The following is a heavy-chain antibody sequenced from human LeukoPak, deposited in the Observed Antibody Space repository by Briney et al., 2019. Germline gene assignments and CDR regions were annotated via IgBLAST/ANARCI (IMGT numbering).Heavy chain of an antibody. CDR1: GGSFSGYY. J-gene: IGHJ5*01. CDR3: ARRRNTHYDS. CDR2: INHSGST. Sequence: SETLSLTCAVYGGSFSGYYWSWIRQPPGKGLEWIGEINHSGSTNYNPSLESRVTISVDTSKNQFSLKLSSVTAADTAVYYCARRRNTHYDSWGQGTLVTVSS. V-gene: IGHV4-34*01. D-gene: IGHD2-15*01.